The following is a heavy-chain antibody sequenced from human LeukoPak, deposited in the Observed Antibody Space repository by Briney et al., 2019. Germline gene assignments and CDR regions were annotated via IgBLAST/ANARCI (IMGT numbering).Heavy chain of an antibody. CDR3: ARDRARVGTKDDAFDV. D-gene: IGHD3-10*01. Sequence: ASVKVSCRASGYSFTTVYMHWVRQASGQPPEWMGAIDPSGGTTRYAQKFQGRVTMTRDTSTSTVHMELSRLRYDDTAVHYCARDRARVGTKDDAFDVWGQGTRVIVSS. V-gene: IGHV1-46*01. CDR2: IDPSGGTT. J-gene: IGHJ3*01. CDR1: GYSFTTVY.